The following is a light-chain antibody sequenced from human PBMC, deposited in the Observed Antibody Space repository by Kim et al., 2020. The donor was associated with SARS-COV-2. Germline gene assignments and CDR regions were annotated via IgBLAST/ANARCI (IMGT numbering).Light chain of an antibody. V-gene: IGLV1-44*01. CDR3: AACDDSLNGL. J-gene: IGLJ1*01. Sequence: PGRRVTISFSGGSSNIGSNTVNWYQQFPGTAPKLLIYSNDQRPSGVPDRFSGSKSGTSASLVISGLQSEDEAVYYCAACDDSLNGLFGTGTKVTVL. CDR2: SND. CDR1: SSNIGSNT.